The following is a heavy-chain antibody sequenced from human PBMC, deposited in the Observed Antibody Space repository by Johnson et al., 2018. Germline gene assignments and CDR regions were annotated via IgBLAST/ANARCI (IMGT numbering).Heavy chain of an antibody. J-gene: IGHJ3*02. CDR2: ISSSSSYI. Sequence: QVQLVESGGGLVKPGGSLRLSCAASGFTFSDYYMSWIRQAPGKGLEWVSYISSSSSYIYYADSVKGRFTISRDNAKNSLYLQMNSLRAEDTAVYYCASPHTADAAFDIWVQGTMVTVSS. CDR3: ASPHTADAAFDI. V-gene: IGHV3-11*06. CDR1: GFTFSDYY.